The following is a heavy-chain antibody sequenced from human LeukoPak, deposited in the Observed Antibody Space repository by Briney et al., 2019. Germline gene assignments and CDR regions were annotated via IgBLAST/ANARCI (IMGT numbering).Heavy chain of an antibody. CDR2: IYHSGST. V-gene: IGHV4-38-2*01. Sequence: SETLSLTCAVSGYSISSGYYWGWIRQPPGMGLEWIGSIYHSGSTYYNPSLKSRVTISVDTSKNQFSLKLSSVTAADTAVYYCARCSSAAGEGYYFDYWGQGTLVTVSS. J-gene: IGHJ4*02. CDR1: GYSISSGYY. D-gene: IGHD2-15*01. CDR3: ARCSSAAGEGYYFDY.